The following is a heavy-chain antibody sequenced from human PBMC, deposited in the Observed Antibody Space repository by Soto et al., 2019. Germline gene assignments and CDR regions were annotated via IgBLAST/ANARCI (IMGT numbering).Heavy chain of an antibody. CDR1: GYTFTGYY. D-gene: IGHD3-22*01. V-gene: IGHV1-2*04. CDR2: INPNSGGT. CDR3: ARYYYDSSGYDGMDV. Sequence: AASVKVSCKASGYTFTGYYMHWVRQAPGQGLEWMGWINPNSGGTNYAQKFQGWVTMTRDTSISTAYMELSRLRSDDTAVYYCARYYYDSSGYDGMDVWGQGTTVTVSS. J-gene: IGHJ6*02.